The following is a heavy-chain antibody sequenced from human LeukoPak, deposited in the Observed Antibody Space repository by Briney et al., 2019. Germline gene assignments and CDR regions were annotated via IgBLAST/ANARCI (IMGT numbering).Heavy chain of an antibody. Sequence: PSETLSLTCTVSGGSIRSYYWSWIRQPPGKGLEWIGYIHYSGSTNYNPSLKSRVTISVDTSKNQFSLKLSSVTAADTAVYYCARGDEWLRAFDIWGQGTMVTVSS. J-gene: IGHJ3*02. CDR3: ARGDEWLRAFDI. V-gene: IGHV4-59*01. D-gene: IGHD5-12*01. CDR1: GGSIRSYY. CDR2: IHYSGST.